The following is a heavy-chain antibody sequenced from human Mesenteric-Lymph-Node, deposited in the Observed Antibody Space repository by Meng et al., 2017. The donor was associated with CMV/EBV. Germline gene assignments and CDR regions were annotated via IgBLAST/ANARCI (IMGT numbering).Heavy chain of an antibody. CDR1: GYTFADYY. J-gene: IGHJ4*02. V-gene: IGHV1-2*02. D-gene: IGHD6-19*01. CDR2: INPNSGGT. Sequence: ASVKVSCKASGYTFADYYMHWLRQAPGQGLEWMGWINPNSGGTNYAQKCQGRVTMTRDTSISTAYMELSRLRYDDTAVYYCARSSRSSGWIFDYWGQGTLVTVSS. CDR3: ARSSRSSGWIFDY.